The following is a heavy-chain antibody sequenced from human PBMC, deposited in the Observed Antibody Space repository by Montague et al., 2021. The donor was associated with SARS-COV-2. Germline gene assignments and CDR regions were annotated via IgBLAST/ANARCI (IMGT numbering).Heavy chain of an antibody. CDR2: ISGSGGST. CDR1: GFIFSSYS. J-gene: IGHJ6*02. V-gene: IGHV3-23*01. CDR3: AKMAYSDWVIGFYGMDV. D-gene: IGHD3-9*01. Sequence: SLRLSCAASGFIFSSYSMSWVRQAPGKGLEWVSVISGSGGSTYYADSVKGRFTISRDNSKNTLYLQMNSLRAEDTAVYYCAKMAYSDWVIGFYGMDVWGQGTTVTASS.